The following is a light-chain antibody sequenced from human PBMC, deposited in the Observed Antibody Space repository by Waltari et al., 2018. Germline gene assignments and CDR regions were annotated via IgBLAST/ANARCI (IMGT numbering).Light chain of an antibody. CDR3: TSHAGSNNHVV. CDR2: EVS. Sequence: QSALTQPPSASGSPGQSVTISCTGTSSDVGGYNYVSWYQQHPGKAPKLMIYEVSERPSGVPDRFSGSKSGNTASLTVSGLQAEYEAAYYCTSHAGSNNHVVFGGGTKLTVL. CDR1: SSDVGGYNY. V-gene: IGLV2-8*01. J-gene: IGLJ2*01.